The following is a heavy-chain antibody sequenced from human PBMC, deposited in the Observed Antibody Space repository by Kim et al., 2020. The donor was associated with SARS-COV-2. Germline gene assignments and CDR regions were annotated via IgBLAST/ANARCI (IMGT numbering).Heavy chain of an antibody. CDR2: IDASGSST. Sequence: GGSLRLSCAASGFTFSNYWMHWVRQAPGKGLVWVSRIDASGSSTTYADSVKGRFTISRDNAKDTLFLHMNSLRAEDTAVYFCARMEFYKGYSYAEAWVGFGMDVWGQGTTVTVSS. CDR1: GFTFSNYW. D-gene: IGHD5-18*01. J-gene: IGHJ6*02. CDR3: ARMEFYKGYSYAEAWVGFGMDV. V-gene: IGHV3-74*01.